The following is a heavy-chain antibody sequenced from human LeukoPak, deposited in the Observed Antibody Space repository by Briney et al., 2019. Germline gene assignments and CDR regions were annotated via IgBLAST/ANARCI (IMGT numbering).Heavy chain of an antibody. D-gene: IGHD6-19*01. V-gene: IGHV4-61*01. J-gene: IGHJ4*02. CDR1: GGSLSSGSYY. CDR3: ARGRLGLDYFDY. Sequence: SETLSLTCTVSGGSLSSGSYYWSWLRQPPGTGLEWIGYIYYSGSTNYNPSLKSRVTISVDTSKNQFSLKLSSVTAADTAVYYCARGRLGLDYFDYWGQGTLVTVSS. CDR2: IYYSGST.